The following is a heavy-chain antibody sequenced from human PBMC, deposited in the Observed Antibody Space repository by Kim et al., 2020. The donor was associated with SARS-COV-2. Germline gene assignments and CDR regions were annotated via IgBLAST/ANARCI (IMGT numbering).Heavy chain of an antibody. CDR3: ARHICTNGVCYLSFDY. CDR2: IYYSGST. Sequence: SETLSLTCTVSGGSISSYYWSWIRQPPGKGLEWIGYIYYSGSTNYNPSLMSRVTISVDTSKNQFSLKLSSVTAADTAVYYCARHICTNGVCYLSFDYWGQGTLVTVSS. V-gene: IGHV4-59*08. J-gene: IGHJ4*02. D-gene: IGHD2-8*01. CDR1: GGSISSYY.